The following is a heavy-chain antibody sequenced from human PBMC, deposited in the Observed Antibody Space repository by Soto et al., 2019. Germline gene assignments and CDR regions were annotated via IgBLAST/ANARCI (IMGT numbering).Heavy chain of an antibody. D-gene: IGHD4-17*01. CDR1: GGSVSNKTYY. CDR3: ARTTAVPNTLQSRYFFDF. CDR2: VYYSGTT. Sequence: LSLTCSVSGGSVSNKTYYWSWIRQPPGKRLEWIGYVYYSGTTNYNPSLKSRVTISVDLSKNQFSLRLSSVTTADTALYYCARTTAVPNTLQSRYFFDFWGPGPLVTVSS. J-gene: IGHJ4*02. V-gene: IGHV4-61*01.